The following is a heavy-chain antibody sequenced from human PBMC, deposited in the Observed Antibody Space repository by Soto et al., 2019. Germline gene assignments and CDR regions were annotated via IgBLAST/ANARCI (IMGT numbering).Heavy chain of an antibody. V-gene: IGHV4-34*01. Sequence: PSETLSLTCAVYGGSFSGYYWSWIRQPPGKGLEWIGEINHSGSTNYNPSLKSRVTILVDTSKNQFSLKLGSVSAADSAFYYCARGLGQLLPNWFDPWGQGTLVTVS. D-gene: IGHD2-15*01. CDR3: ARGLGQLLPNWFDP. CDR1: GGSFSGYY. J-gene: IGHJ5*02. CDR2: INHSGST.